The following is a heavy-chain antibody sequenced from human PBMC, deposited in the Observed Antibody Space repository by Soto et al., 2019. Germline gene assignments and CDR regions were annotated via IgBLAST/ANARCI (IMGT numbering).Heavy chain of an antibody. J-gene: IGHJ6*02. CDR2: IYYSGST. D-gene: IGHD4-17*01. V-gene: IGHV4-61*01. CDR3: ARDSTVRKAYYYGMDV. Sequence: SETLSLTCTVSGGSVSSGSYYWSWIRQPPGKGLEWIGYIYYSGSTNYNPSLKSRVTISVDTSKNQFSLKLSSVTAADTAVYYCARDSTVRKAYYYGMDVWDQGTTVTVSS. CDR1: GGSVSSGSYY.